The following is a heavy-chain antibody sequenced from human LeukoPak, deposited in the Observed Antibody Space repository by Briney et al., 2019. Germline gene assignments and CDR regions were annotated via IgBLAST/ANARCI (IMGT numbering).Heavy chain of an antibody. V-gene: IGHV4-39*07. J-gene: IGHJ4*02. CDR3: AVTYCSGGNCYLDY. CDR1: GGSISSSSYY. D-gene: IGHD2-15*01. CDR2: IYYSGST. Sequence: SETLSLTCTVSGGSISSSSYYWGWIRQPPGKGLEWIGSIYYSGSTYYNPSLKSRVTISVDTSKNQFSLKLSSVTAADTAVYYCAVTYCSGGNCYLDYWGQGNLVTVSS.